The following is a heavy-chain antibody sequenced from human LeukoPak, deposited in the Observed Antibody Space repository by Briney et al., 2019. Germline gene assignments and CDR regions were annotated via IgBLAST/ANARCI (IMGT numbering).Heavy chain of an antibody. CDR2: INQSGST. J-gene: IGHJ6*02. D-gene: IGHD3-10*01. V-gene: IGHV4-34*01. CDR1: GGSFSGYY. CDR3: ARVAKPRITMVRGVPKHYGMDV. Sequence: SETLSLTCAVYGGSFSGYYWSWIRQPPGKGLEWIGEINQSGSTNYNPSLKSRVTISVDTSKNQFALKLSSVTAADTAVYYCARVAKPRITMVRGVPKHYGMDVWGQGTTVTVSS.